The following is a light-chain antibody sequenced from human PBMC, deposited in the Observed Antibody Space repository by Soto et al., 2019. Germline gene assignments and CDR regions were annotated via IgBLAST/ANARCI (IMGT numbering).Light chain of an antibody. J-gene: IGKJ4*01. CDR2: DAS. CDR1: QSVSSY. CDR3: QQYGSSPLT. V-gene: IGKV3-20*01. Sequence: EIVLTQSPATLSLSPGEIATLSFSASQSVSSYLACYQQKPGQAPRLLIYDASNRATGIPDRFSGSGSGTDFTLTISRLEPEDFAVYYCQQYGSSPLTFGGGTKVDIK.